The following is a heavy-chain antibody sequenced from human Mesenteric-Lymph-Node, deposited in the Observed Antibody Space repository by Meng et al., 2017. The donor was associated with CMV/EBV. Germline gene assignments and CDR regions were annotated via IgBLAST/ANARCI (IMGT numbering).Heavy chain of an antibody. Sequence: ESLKISCTVSGGSISSYYWSWIRQPPGKGLEWIGYIYYSGSTNYNPSLKSRVTISVDTSKNQFSLKLSSVTAADTAVYYCARSWVNGDYVFYFDYWGQGTLVTVSS. CDR2: IYYSGST. CDR3: ARSWVNGDYVFYFDY. J-gene: IGHJ4*02. V-gene: IGHV4-59*01. D-gene: IGHD4-17*01. CDR1: GGSISSYY.